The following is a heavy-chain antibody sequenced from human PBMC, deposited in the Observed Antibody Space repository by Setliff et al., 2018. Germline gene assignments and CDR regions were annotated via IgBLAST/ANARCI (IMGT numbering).Heavy chain of an antibody. CDR1: GDSLSSGSYF. CDR2: VYKSGTT. Sequence: SETLSLPCTVSGDSLSSGSYFWTWIRPPAGKGLEWIGRVYKSGTTNYSPALKSRVTLSIDTSSNEFSLNLRSVTAAYTAIYYCARDSHRLTTDPLFDHWGQGALVTVSS. J-gene: IGHJ4*02. D-gene: IGHD6-25*01. V-gene: IGHV4-61*02. CDR3: ARDSHRLTTDPLFDH.